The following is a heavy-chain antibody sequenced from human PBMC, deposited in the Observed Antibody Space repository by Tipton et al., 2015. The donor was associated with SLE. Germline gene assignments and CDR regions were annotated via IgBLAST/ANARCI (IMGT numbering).Heavy chain of an antibody. V-gene: IGHV3-43*01. Sequence: GSLRLSCAASGFNFEGYTLHWVRLVPGKGLQWVSLIPWDGGKTRYADSVRGRFTVSRDNSKSSLYLQMNSLTTEDTAFYYCAKDTTPKHGYTFDHWGQGTLVTVSS. D-gene: IGHD5-24*01. CDR2: IPWDGGKT. J-gene: IGHJ4*02. CDR3: AKDTTPKHGYTFDH. CDR1: GFNFEGYT.